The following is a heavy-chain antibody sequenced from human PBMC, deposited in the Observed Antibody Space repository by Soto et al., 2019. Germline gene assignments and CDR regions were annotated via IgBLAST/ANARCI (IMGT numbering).Heavy chain of an antibody. CDR1: GYNFSNYW. D-gene: IGHD3-22*01. V-gene: IGHV5-10-1*01. CDR2: IHPSDSYT. CDR3: ATTYYYVGSYYSSPYVMTV. Sequence: PGESLKISCKGSGYNFSNYWITWVRQMPGKGLEWMGRIHPSDSYTNYSPSFQGHVTISADKSISTAYLQWSSLKASDTALYYCATTYYYVGSYYSSPYVMTVWGQGTTVTVS. J-gene: IGHJ6*02.